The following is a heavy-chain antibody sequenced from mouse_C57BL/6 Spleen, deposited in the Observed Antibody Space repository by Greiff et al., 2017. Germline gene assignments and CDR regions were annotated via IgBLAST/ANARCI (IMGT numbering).Heavy chain of an antibody. CDR1: GYTFTDYN. CDR2: INPNNGGT. CDR3: AREGNWYFDV. J-gene: IGHJ1*03. Sequence: EVQLQQPGPELVKPGASVKIPCKASGYTFTDYNMDWVKQSHGKSLEWIGDINPNNGGTIYNQKFKGKATVTVDKSSSTAYMELRSLTSEDTAVYCCAREGNWYFDVWGTGTTVTVSS. V-gene: IGHV1-18*01.